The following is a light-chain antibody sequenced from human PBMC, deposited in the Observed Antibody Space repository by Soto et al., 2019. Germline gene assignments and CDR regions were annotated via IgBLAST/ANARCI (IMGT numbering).Light chain of an antibody. Sequence: EIVVTQSPGTLSLSPGERATLSCRASQSVHLNYFAWYQQKPGQGPRLLMYGASSRATGIPDRFSGSGSGTDFTLTISRLEPEDCAVYYCQQDESSPRTFGQGTKVEIK. J-gene: IGKJ1*01. V-gene: IGKV3-20*01. CDR2: GAS. CDR3: QQDESSPRT. CDR1: QSVHLNY.